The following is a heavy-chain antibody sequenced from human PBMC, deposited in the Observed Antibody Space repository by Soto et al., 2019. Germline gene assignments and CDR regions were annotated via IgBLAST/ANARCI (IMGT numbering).Heavy chain of an antibody. J-gene: IGHJ4*02. V-gene: IGHV3-21*01. CDR2: ISSSSSYI. CDR1: GFTFSSYS. CDR3: AREPGYSSSWSIN. Sequence: PGVSLGLSSAASGFTFSSYSMNWVRQAPGKGLEWVSSISSSSSYIYYADSVKGRFTISRDNAKNSLYLQMNSLRAEDTAVYYCAREPGYSSSWSINWGQGTLVTVSS. D-gene: IGHD6-13*01.